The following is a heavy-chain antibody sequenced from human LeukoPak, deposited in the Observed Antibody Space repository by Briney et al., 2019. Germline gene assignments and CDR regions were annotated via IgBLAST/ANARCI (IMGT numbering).Heavy chain of an antibody. V-gene: IGHV1-69*05. CDR2: IIPIFGTA. J-gene: IGHJ6*03. CDR1: GGTFSSYA. D-gene: IGHD2-15*01. CDR3: ARSGYQYYYYYYMDV. Sequence: VASVKVSCKASGGTFSSYAISWVRQAPGQGLEWMGGIIPIFGTANYAQKFQGRVTITTDESTSTAYMELSSLRSEDTAVYYCARSGYQYYYYYYMDVWGKGTTVTVS.